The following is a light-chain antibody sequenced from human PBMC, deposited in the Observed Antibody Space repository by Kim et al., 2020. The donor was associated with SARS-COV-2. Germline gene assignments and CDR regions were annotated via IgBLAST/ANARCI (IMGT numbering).Light chain of an antibody. CDR1: SSDVGGYDY. V-gene: IGLV2-14*03. J-gene: IGLJ1*01. Sequence: GQSLTLSCTGTSSDVGGYDYVSWYQQHPGKAPKVILYDVTDRPSGISSRFSGSKSGNTASLIISGLQSEDQADYYCSSYRSTNTLVFGTGTKVTVL. CDR3: SSYRSTNTLV. CDR2: DVT.